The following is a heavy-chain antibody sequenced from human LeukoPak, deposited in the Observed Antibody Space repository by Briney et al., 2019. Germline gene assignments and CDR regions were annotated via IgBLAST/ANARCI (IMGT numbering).Heavy chain of an antibody. J-gene: IGHJ5*02. D-gene: IGHD6-13*01. CDR3: AREGIAAAGTRAACWFDP. Sequence: ASVKVSCKASGGTFSSYAISWVRQAPGQGLEWMGIINPSGGSTSYAQKFQGRVTMTRDMSTSTVYMELSSLRSEDTAVYYCAREGIAAAGTRAACWFDPWGQGTLVTVSS. V-gene: IGHV1-46*01. CDR2: INPSGGST. CDR1: GGTFSSYA.